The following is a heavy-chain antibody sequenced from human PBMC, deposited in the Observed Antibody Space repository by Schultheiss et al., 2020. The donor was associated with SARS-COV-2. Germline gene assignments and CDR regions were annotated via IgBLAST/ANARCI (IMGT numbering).Heavy chain of an antibody. CDR2: INHSGST. J-gene: IGHJ4*02. CDR1: GGSISSGGYY. CDR3: ASGGESDIVVVVAATV. Sequence: QTLSLTCAVSGGSISSGGYYWSWIRQHPGKGLEWIGEINHSGSTNYNPSLKSRVTISVDTSKNQFSLKLSSVTDADTAVYYCASGGESDIVVVVAATVWGQGTLVTVSS. V-gene: IGHV4-31*11. D-gene: IGHD2-15*01.